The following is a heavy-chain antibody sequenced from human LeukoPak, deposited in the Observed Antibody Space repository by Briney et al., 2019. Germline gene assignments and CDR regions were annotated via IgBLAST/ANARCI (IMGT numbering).Heavy chain of an antibody. J-gene: IGHJ4*02. Sequence: SETLSLTCTVSGGSISSYYWSWIRQPPGKGLEWIGYIYYSGSTNYNPSLKSRVTISVDTSKNQFSLKLSSVTAADTAVYYCASGYSYGYFDYWGQGTLVTVSS. CDR3: ASGYSYGYFDY. CDR2: IYYSGST. V-gene: IGHV4-59*01. D-gene: IGHD5-18*01. CDR1: GGSISSYY.